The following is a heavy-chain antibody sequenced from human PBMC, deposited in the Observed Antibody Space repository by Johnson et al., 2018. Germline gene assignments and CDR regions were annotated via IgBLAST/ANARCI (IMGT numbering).Heavy chain of an antibody. D-gene: IGHD4-17*01. V-gene: IGHV3-30*18. J-gene: IGHJ3*01. CDR3: AKTGGTTVTTVYAFYG. Sequence: QVQLVQSGGGVVQPGRSLRLSCAASGFTFSNYGMHWVRQAPGKGLEWVAVISYDGSNRYFADSVRDRFTISRDNSKNTLYLQMNSLRGEDTAVYYCAKTGGTTVTTVYAFYGWGQGTLVTISS. CDR2: ISYDGSNR. CDR1: GFTFSNYG.